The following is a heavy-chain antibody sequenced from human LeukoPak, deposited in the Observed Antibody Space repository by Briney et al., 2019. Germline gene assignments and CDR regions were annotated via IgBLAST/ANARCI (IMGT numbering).Heavy chain of an antibody. CDR3: ASVPSPPDAFDI. J-gene: IGHJ3*02. CDR2: IGSSGSYI. Sequence: GGSLRLSCSASGFTFTNYWMSWVRRAPARGLEWVSSIGSSGSYIYYADSVKGRFTISRDNAKSTLYLQMNSLRAEDTAVYYCASVPSPPDAFDIWGQGTMVTVSS. V-gene: IGHV3-21*04. CDR1: GFTFTNYW.